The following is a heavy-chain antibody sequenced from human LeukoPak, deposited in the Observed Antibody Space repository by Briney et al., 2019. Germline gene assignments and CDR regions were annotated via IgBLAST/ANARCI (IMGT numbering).Heavy chain of an antibody. D-gene: IGHD6-13*01. CDR3: ARVAAAGNSFDY. CDR1: GFTFSSYS. CDR2: ISSSSSYI. V-gene: IGHV3-21*01. J-gene: IGHJ4*02. Sequence: NSGGSLRLSCAASGFTFSSYSMNWVRQAPGKGLEWVSSISSSSSYIYYADSVKGRFTISRDNAKNSLYLQMNSLRAEDTAVYYCARVAAAGNSFDYWGQGTLVTVSS.